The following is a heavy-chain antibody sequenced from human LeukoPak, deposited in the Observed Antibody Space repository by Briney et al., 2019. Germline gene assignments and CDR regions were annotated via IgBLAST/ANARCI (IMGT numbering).Heavy chain of an antibody. CDR2: TYYGSKWHN. D-gene: IGHD3-22*01. Sequence: LSQTLSLTCAISGDSVSSNIATWNWIRQSPSRGLEWLGQTYYGSKWHNDYALSVKSRITINPDTSKNQFSLQLKTVTPEDTAVYYCARADTMIVGDRSYILDVWGQGTTVTVSS. CDR1: GDSVSSNIAT. CDR3: ARADTMIVGDRSYILDV. V-gene: IGHV6-1*01. J-gene: IGHJ6*02.